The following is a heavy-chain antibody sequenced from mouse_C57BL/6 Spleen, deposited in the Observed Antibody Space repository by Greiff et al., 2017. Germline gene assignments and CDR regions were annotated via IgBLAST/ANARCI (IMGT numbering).Heavy chain of an antibody. CDR1: GYTFTDYY. D-gene: IGHD2-3*01. CDR3: AIEEDDHDY. J-gene: IGHJ2*01. CDR2: INPNNGGT. Sequence: EVQLQQSGPELVKPGASVKISCKASGYTFTDYYMNWVKQSHGKSLEWIGDINPNNGGTSYNQKFKGKATLTVDKSSSTAYMELRSLTSEDSAVYYCAIEEDDHDYWGQGTTLTVSS. V-gene: IGHV1-26*01.